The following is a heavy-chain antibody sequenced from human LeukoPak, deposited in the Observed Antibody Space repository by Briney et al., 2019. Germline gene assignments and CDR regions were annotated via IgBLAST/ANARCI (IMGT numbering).Heavy chain of an antibody. CDR1: GYXFATYW. CDR2: IYPGDSDT. Sequence: GESLKISCKGSGYXFATYWICWLRHTPGKGLEWIGIIYPGDSDTRYSLSFQGQVTISADKSINTACLQWSSLKTSDTAMYYCARHQIVGATRSPFDYWGQGTLVTVS. V-gene: IGHV5-51*01. CDR3: ARHQIVGATRSPFDY. J-gene: IGHJ4*02. D-gene: IGHD1-26*01.